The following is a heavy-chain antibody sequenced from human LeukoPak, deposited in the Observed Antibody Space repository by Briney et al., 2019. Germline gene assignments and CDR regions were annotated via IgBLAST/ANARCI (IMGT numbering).Heavy chain of an antibody. V-gene: IGHV1-8*01. CDR3: ARAGRFDVLRYFDLLFSSVLDY. Sequence: ASVKVSCKASGYTFTSYGINWVRQATGQGLEWMGWMNPNSGNTGYAQKFQGRVTMTRNTSISTAYMELSSLRSEDTAVYYCARAGRFDVLRYFDLLFSSVLDYWGQGTLVTVSS. CDR2: MNPNSGNT. CDR1: GYTFTSYG. J-gene: IGHJ4*02. D-gene: IGHD3-9*01.